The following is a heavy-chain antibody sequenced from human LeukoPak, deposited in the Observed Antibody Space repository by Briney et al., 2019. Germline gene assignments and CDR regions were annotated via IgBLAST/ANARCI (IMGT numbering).Heavy chain of an antibody. Sequence: SETLSLTCAVYGGSFSGYYWSWIRQPPGKGLEWIGEINHSGSTYYNPSLKSRVTMSVDTSKNQFSLKLSSVTAADTAVYYCARDTRGIAAAGTRDWGQGTLVTVSS. CDR1: GGSFSGYY. CDR3: ARDTRGIAAAGTRD. CDR2: INHSGST. D-gene: IGHD6-13*01. V-gene: IGHV4-34*01. J-gene: IGHJ4*02.